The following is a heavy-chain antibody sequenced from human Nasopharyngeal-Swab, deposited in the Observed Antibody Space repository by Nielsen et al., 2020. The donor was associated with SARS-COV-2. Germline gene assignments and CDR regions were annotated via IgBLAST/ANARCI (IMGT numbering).Heavy chain of an antibody. J-gene: IGHJ4*02. CDR2: ITHSGST. CDR3: ARVLVSLTGDLDS. CDR1: GGSFTNYY. D-gene: IGHD3-10*01. V-gene: IGHV4-34*01. Sequence: SETLSPTFAVYGGSFTNYYWNWFRLAPGKGLEWIGEITHSGSTHYNPSLKSRVTMSVDPSKNQFSLKLSSVTAADTAVYYCARVLVSLTGDLDSWGQGAPVTDSS.